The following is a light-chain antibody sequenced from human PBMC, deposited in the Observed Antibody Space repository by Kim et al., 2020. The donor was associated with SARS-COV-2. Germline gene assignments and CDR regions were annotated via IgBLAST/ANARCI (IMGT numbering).Light chain of an antibody. CDR2: EAA. CDR1: QSLNID. Sequence: SVSPGERVTLSCRASQSLNIDFAWCQQKPGQAPRLLIYEAATRATGIPARISGSGFVTEVTLTISSLQSEDSGVYYCHQYNHWPYTFGQGTKLE. J-gene: IGKJ2*01. CDR3: HQYNHWPYT. V-gene: IGKV3-15*01.